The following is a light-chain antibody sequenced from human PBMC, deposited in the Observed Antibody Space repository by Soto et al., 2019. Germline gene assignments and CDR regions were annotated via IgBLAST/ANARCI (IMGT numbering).Light chain of an antibody. V-gene: IGKV2-29*01. Sequence: DIVMTQTPLSLSVTPGQPASISCKSSHSLLHSDGKTYLYWYLQKPGQSPQLLIYEVSSRFSGVPDRFSGSGSGTDFTLTISSLEPEDFAVYYCQQRSNWPLTFGQGTRLEIK. CDR1: HSLLHSDGKTY. CDR3: QQRSNWPLT. J-gene: IGKJ5*01. CDR2: EVS.